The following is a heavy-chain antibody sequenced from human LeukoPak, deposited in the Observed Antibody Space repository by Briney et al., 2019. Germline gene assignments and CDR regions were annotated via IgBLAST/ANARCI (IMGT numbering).Heavy chain of an antibody. CDR1: GFTFSSYV. Sequence: GRSLRLSCAASGFTFSSYVMHWVRQAPGKGLEWVAIISYDGSNEYYADSVKGRFTISRDNSKNTLYLQMNSLRAEDTAVYYCAKGTIAARPTGSDYWGQGTLVTVSS. J-gene: IGHJ4*02. CDR2: ISYDGSNE. V-gene: IGHV3-30*04. D-gene: IGHD6-6*01. CDR3: AKGTIAARPTGSDY.